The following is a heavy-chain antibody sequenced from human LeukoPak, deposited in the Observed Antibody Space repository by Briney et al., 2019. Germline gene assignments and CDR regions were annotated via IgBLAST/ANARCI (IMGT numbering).Heavy chain of an antibody. CDR2: ISDSGGST. Sequence: GGSLRLSCAASGFTFSTYVMSWVRQAPGKGLEWVSTISDSGGSTFYADSVKGRFTISRDNAKNSLYLQMNSLRAEDTAVYYCARVLVSYYDSSGYYFGGLDYWGQGTLVTVSS. J-gene: IGHJ4*02. V-gene: IGHV3-23*01. CDR3: ARVLVSYYDSSGYYFGGLDY. CDR1: GFTFSTYV. D-gene: IGHD3-22*01.